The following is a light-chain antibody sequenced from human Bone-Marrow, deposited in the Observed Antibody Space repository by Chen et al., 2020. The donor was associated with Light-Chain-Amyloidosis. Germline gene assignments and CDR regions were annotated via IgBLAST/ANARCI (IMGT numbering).Light chain of an antibody. CDR2: RDT. J-gene: IGLJ2*01. Sequence: SYELTHPPSVSVSPAQTATIPCSGDDLPTKYAYCYQQKPGQAPVLVIHRDTERPSGISERFSGSRSGTTATLTSSGVQAEDEADYHWQSADSSGTYEVILGGGTKLTVL. V-gene: IGLV3-25*03. CDR3: QSADSSGTYEVI. CDR1: DLPTKY.